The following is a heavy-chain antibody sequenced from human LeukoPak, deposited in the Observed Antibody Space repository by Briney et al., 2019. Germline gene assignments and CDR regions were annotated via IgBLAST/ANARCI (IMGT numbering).Heavy chain of an antibody. CDR1: GGSIRNGDFF. V-gene: IGHV4-30-4*01. CDR2: LFYSGST. J-gene: IGHJ4*02. CDR3: ARFALNSYGQGSHYYFDN. Sequence: SETLSLTCTVSGGSIRNGDFFWSWIRRPPGKGLEWIGYLFYSGSTYYNPSLESRVTMSVDTSKNQFSLKLNSVTAADTALYYCARFALNSYGQGSHYYFDNWGQGTLVIVSS. D-gene: IGHD3-10*01.